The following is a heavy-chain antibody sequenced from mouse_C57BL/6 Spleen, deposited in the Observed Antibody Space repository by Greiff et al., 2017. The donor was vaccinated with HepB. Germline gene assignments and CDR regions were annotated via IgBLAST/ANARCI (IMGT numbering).Heavy chain of an antibody. CDR3: ARGLYYYGSSYSDD. D-gene: IGHD1-1*01. Sequence: VKLQQPGAELVMPGASVKLSCKASGYTFTSYWMHWVKQRPGQGLEWIGEIDPSDSYTNYNQKFKGKSTLTVDKSSSTAYMQLSSLTSEDSAVYYCARGLYYYGSSYSDDWGQGTTLTVSS. V-gene: IGHV1-69*01. J-gene: IGHJ2*01. CDR1: GYTFTSYW. CDR2: IDPSDSYT.